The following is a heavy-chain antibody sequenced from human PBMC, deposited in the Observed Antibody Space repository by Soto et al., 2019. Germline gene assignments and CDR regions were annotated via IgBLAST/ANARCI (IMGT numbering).Heavy chain of an antibody. CDR1: GFSLSTTAVG. CDR2: IYWDDDK. D-gene: IGHD3-16*01. J-gene: IGHJ4*02. Sequence: QITLKESGPTLVKPTQPLTLTCTFSGFSLSTTAVGVGWIRQPPGKALEWVAVIYWDDDKRYSPSLKSRLTITKDTSKNQVVLTMTNMDPVDTATYYCAHIAYAWVLGGFDYWGQGTLVTVSS. V-gene: IGHV2-5*02. CDR3: AHIAYAWVLGGFDY.